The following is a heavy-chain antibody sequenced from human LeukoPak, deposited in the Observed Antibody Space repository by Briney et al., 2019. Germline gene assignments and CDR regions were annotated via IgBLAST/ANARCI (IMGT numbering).Heavy chain of an antibody. J-gene: IGHJ4*02. CDR1: GITLSNYG. CDR3: AKRGVVIRVILVGFHKEAYYFDS. V-gene: IGHV3-23*01. D-gene: IGHD3-10*01. CDR2: ISGSGGSA. Sequence: GGSLRLSCAVSGITLSNYGMSWVRQAPGKGLEWVAGISGSGGSAYYADSVKGRFTISRDNPKNTLYLQMNSLRAEDTAVYFCAKRGVVIRVILVGFHKEAYYFDSWGQGALVTVSS.